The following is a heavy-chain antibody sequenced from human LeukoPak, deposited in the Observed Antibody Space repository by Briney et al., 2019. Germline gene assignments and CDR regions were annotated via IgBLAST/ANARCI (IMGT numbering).Heavy chain of an antibody. J-gene: IGHJ4*02. CDR3: ARDKGSSWSHPVDY. Sequence: GGSLRLSCAASGFTFSSYSMNWVRQAPGKGLEWVSYIRSSSSTIYYADSVKGRFTISRDNAKNSLYLQMNSLRAEDTAVYYCARDKGSSWSHPVDYWGQGTLVTVSS. CDR1: GFTFSSYS. D-gene: IGHD6-13*01. V-gene: IGHV3-48*01. CDR2: IRSSSSTI.